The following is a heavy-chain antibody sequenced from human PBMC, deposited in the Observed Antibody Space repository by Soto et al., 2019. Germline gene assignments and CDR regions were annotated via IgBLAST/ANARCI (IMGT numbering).Heavy chain of an antibody. CDR1: PDSITSSGYY. V-gene: IGHV4-39*01. CDR3: VRHEVAVSGAYNMDV. Sequence: PXESLTLSGPVSPDSITSSGYYWGWIRQTPGKGLEWIGSIYYNGTTYYNPSLKSRVFISVDTSKDQFSLRLKSVTVADTATFYCVRHEVAVSGAYNMDVWGRGTKVTVSS. D-gene: IGHD3-22*01. CDR2: IYYNGTT. J-gene: IGHJ6*02.